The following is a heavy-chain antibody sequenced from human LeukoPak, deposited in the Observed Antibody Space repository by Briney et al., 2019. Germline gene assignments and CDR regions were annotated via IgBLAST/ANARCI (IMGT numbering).Heavy chain of an antibody. CDR3: ARDGLYYYDSSGYPDPHNWFDP. CDR2: ISSSSSYI. J-gene: IGHJ5*02. CDR1: GFTFSSYS. Sequence: PGGSLRLSCAASGFTFSSYSMNWVRQAPGKGLEWVSSISSSSSYIYYADSEKGRFTISRDNAKNSLYLQMNSLRAEDTAVYYCARDGLYYYDSSGYPDPHNWFDPWGQGTLVTVSS. D-gene: IGHD3-22*01. V-gene: IGHV3-21*01.